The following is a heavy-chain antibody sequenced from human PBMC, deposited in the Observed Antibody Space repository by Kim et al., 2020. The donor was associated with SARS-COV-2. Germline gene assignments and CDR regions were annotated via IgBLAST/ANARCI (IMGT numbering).Heavy chain of an antibody. J-gene: IGHJ3*02. CDR3: AKDRRYSSGCGVFDI. CDR1: EFTFSNYA. D-gene: IGHD6-19*01. Sequence: GGSLRLSCAASEFTFSNYAMSWVRQAPGKGLEWVSAISGSGGSTYYADSVKGRFTISRDNSKNMLYLEMNSLRADDTAGYYCAKDRRYSSGCGVFDIWGQGTMVIVSS. V-gene: IGHV3-23*01. CDR2: ISGSGGST.